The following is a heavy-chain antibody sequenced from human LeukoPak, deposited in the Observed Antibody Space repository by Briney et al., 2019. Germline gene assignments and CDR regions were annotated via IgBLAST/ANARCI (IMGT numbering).Heavy chain of an antibody. D-gene: IGHD6-19*01. Sequence: GGSLRLSCAASGFTFSSYAMSWVRQAPGKGLEWVSALSGSGGNTYYADSVKGRFTISRDNSKNTLYLQMNSLRAEDTAVYYCAKDGQWLVRRYFQHWGQGTLVTVSS. V-gene: IGHV3-23*01. CDR1: GFTFSSYA. J-gene: IGHJ1*01. CDR2: LSGSGGNT. CDR3: AKDGQWLVRRYFQH.